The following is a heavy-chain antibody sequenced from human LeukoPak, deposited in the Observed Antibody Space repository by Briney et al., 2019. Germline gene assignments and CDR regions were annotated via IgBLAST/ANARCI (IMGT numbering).Heavy chain of an antibody. CDR1: GLTFSSLV. D-gene: IGHD3-10*01. CDR3: ARYGPGQYMVRGVMTDAFDI. V-gene: IGHV3-33*01. Sequence: GGSLRLSCAVSGLTFSSLVMHWVRHAPGEGLEGVAVLWYGGSNKYYADSVKGRFTISRDNSKNTLYLQMNSLRAEDTAVYYCARYGPGQYMVRGVMTDAFDIWGQGTMVTVSS. J-gene: IGHJ3*02. CDR2: LWYGGSNK.